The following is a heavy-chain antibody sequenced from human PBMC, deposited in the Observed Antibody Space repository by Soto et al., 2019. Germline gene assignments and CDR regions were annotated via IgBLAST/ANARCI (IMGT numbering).Heavy chain of an antibody. CDR1: GYTFTGYY. CDR3: ARLGIAAAATPSYYYYGMDV. V-gene: IGHV1-2*04. CDR2: INPNSGGT. D-gene: IGHD6-13*01. J-gene: IGHJ6*02. Sequence: ASVKVSCKASGYTFTGYYMHWVRQAPRQGLEWMGWINPNSGGTNYAQKFQGWVTMTRDTSISTAYMELSRLRSDDTAMYYCARLGIAAAATPSYYYYGMDVWGQGTTVTVSS.